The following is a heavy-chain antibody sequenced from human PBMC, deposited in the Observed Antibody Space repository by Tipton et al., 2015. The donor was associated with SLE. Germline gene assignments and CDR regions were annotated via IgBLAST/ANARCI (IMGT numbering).Heavy chain of an antibody. CDR2: ISSSGGII. J-gene: IGHJ4*02. V-gene: IGHV3-48*03. D-gene: IGHD5-12*01. CDR3: ATRYDLVPD. CDR1: GFTFSARA. Sequence: SLRLSCVSSGFTFSARAMNWVRQAPGKGLEWVSYISSSGGIIYYADSVKGRFTISRDNAKNSLYLQMNSLRAEDTAVYHCATRYDLVPDWGQGTLVTVSS.